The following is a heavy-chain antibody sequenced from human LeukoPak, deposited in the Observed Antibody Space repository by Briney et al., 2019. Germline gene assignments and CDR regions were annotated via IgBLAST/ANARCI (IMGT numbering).Heavy chain of an antibody. J-gene: IGHJ4*02. CDR1: GYSISSGYY. V-gene: IGHV4-38-2*02. CDR2: IYHSGST. D-gene: IGHD3-22*01. Sequence: SETLSLTCTVSGYSISSGYYWGWIRQPPGKGLEWIGSIYHSGSTYYNPSLKSRVTISVDTSKNQFSLKLSSVTAADTAVYYCARHTRDSSGYLYYFDYWGQGTLVTVSS. CDR3: ARHTRDSSGYLYYFDY.